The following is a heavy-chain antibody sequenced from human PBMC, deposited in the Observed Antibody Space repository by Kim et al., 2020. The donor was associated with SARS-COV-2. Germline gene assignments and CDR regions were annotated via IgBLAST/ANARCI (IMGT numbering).Heavy chain of an antibody. J-gene: IGHJ4*02. Sequence: SPSFQGQVTISADKSISTAYLQWSSLKASDTAMYYCARIRIDSSGLYFDYWGQGTLVTVSS. D-gene: IGHD6-25*01. CDR3: ARIRIDSSGLYFDY. V-gene: IGHV5-51*01.